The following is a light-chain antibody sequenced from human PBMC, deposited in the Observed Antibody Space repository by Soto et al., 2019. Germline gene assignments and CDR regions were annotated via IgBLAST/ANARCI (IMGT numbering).Light chain of an antibody. CDR3: LQDYNFPWA. CDR2: GAS. J-gene: IGKJ1*01. Sequence: QMTQSPSSLSASVGDRVTISCRASQGIRSDLAWYQQKPGKVPKLLIYGASKLESGVTSRFSGSGFVTDFTLTISSLQPEDFATYYCLQDYNFPWAFGQGTKVEIK. V-gene: IGKV1-6*01. CDR1: QGIRSD.